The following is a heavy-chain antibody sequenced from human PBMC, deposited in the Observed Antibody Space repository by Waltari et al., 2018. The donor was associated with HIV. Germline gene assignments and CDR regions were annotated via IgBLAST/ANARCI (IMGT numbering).Heavy chain of an antibody. CDR2: INPSGRT. V-gene: IGHV4-34*02. Sequence: QVQLQQWGAGLLKASESLSLTCAVYGGSLSDSPWNWIRQSPGKGLEWMADINPSGRTSYNPSLKSRVTISVDTAKNQFSLTLRAVTGADSGVYFCAGEARKRIRQGGINWFDPWGQGTSVTVLS. CDR1: GGSLSDSP. D-gene: IGHD2-21*01. CDR3: AGEARKRIRQGGINWFDP. J-gene: IGHJ5*02.